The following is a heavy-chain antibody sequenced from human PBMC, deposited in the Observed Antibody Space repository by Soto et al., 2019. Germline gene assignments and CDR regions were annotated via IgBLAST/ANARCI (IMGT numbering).Heavy chain of an antibody. Sequence: EVQLVESGGGLVQPGGSLRLSCAGSGFTFSSYRMTWVRQAPGKGLEWVANIKQDGSEKYYVDSVKGRFTISRDNAKNSRYLQMNSLRAEDTAVYYCAREAYSSAWYEVLDYWGQGTLVTVSS. CDR1: GFTFSSYR. D-gene: IGHD6-19*01. J-gene: IGHJ4*02. V-gene: IGHV3-7*04. CDR3: AREAYSSAWYEVLDY. CDR2: IKQDGSEK.